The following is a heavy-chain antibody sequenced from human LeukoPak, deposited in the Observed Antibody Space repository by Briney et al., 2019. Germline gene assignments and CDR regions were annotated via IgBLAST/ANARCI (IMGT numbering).Heavy chain of an antibody. CDR1: GFTFSSYA. Sequence: GGSLRLSCAASGFTFSSYAMHWVRQAPGKGLEWAAVISYDGSNKYYADSVKGRFTISRDNSKNTLYLQMNSLRAEDTAVYYCATTGGRGYGGRHDAFDIWGQGTMVTVSS. CDR2: ISYDGSNK. CDR3: ATTGGRGYGGRHDAFDI. V-gene: IGHV3-30-3*01. D-gene: IGHD5-18*01. J-gene: IGHJ3*02.